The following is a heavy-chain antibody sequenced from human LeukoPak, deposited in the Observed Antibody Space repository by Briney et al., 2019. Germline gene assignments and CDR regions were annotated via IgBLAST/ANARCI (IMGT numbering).Heavy chain of an antibody. V-gene: IGHV4-34*01. Sequence: SETLSLTCAVYGGSFSGYYWSWIRQPPGKGLEWIGEINHSGSTNYNPSLKSRVTISVDTSKNQFSLKLSSVTAADTAVYYCARVGTMVRGLDCWGQGTLVTVSS. CDR2: INHSGST. CDR1: GGSFSGYY. CDR3: ARVGTMVRGLDC. J-gene: IGHJ4*02. D-gene: IGHD3-10*01.